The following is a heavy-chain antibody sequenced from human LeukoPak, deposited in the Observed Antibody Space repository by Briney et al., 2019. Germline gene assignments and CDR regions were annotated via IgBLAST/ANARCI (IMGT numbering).Heavy chain of an antibody. J-gene: IGHJ4*02. CDR2: ISTYNGNT. CDR1: GYTFTSYG. CDR3: ARGRGSTSRY. Sequence: ASVKVSCKASGYTFTSYGITWVRQAPGQGLEWMGWISTYNGNTNYAQNLQGRDTMTTDTSTSTADMELRSLRSDDTAVYYCARGRGSTSRYWGQGTLVTVSS. V-gene: IGHV1-18*01. D-gene: IGHD5-12*01.